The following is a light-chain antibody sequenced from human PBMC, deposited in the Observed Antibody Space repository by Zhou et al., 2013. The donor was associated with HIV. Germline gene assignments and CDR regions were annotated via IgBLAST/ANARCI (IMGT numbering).Light chain of an antibody. CDR2: SAS. J-gene: IGKJ1*01. CDR3: QKYDSVPWT. V-gene: IGKV1-27*01. CDR1: QDIDTS. Sequence: DIQMTQSPSSLSASVGDRVTITCRTSQDIDTSLAWYHQKPGKALKLLLYSASTLHSGVSPRFSGSGSGSGFSLTISSLQPEDAGIYYCQKYDSVPWTFGQGTKVEI.